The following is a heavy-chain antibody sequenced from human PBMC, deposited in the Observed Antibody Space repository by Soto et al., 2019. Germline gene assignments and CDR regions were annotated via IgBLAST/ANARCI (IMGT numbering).Heavy chain of an antibody. CDR2: IYYSGSA. CDR3: ARRPYYYYYGIDV. CDR1: GGAINSDY. V-gene: IGHV4-59*08. Sequence: SETLSLTCTVSGGAINSDYWSWIRQPPGKGLEWIGYIYYSGSANYNSSLKSRVTISIDTSKNQFSLNLNSVTAADTAVYYCARRPYYYYYGIDVWGQGTTVTVSS. J-gene: IGHJ6*02.